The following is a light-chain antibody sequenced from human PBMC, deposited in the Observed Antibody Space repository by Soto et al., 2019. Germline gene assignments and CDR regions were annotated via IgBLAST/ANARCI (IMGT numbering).Light chain of an antibody. J-gene: IGKJ4*01. CDR3: QQYNSWPLT. V-gene: IGKV3-15*01. CDR2: DAA. Sequence: EIVMTQSPATLSVSPGERATLSCRASQSVSSNLAWYQQKPGQAPRLLIYDAATRATGIPDRFSGSGSGTEFTLTISSLLSEDFAVYYCQQYNSWPLTFGGGTKVDI. CDR1: QSVSSN.